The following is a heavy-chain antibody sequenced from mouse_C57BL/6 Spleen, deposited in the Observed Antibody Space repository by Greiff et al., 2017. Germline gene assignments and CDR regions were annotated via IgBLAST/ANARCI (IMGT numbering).Heavy chain of an antibody. J-gene: IGHJ4*01. D-gene: IGHD2-1*01. V-gene: IGHV1-19*01. CDR3: ARPIYYDAMDY. Sequence: EVQLQQSGPVLVKPGASVKMSCKASGYTFTDYYMNWVKQSHGKSLEWIGVINPYNGGTSYNQKFKGKATLTVDKSSSTAYMELNSLTSEDSAVYYCARPIYYDAMDYWGQGTSVTVSS. CDR1: GYTFTDYY. CDR2: INPYNGGT.